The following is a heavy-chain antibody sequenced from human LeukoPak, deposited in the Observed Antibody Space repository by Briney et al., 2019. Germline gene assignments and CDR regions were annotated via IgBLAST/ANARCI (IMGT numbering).Heavy chain of an antibody. CDR1: GYTFTGYY. D-gene: IGHD3-10*01. CDR3: ARDHLGPYDSVGAFDI. CDR2: INPNSGGT. V-gene: IGHV1-2*02. J-gene: IGHJ3*02. Sequence: ASVKVSCKASGYTFTGYYMHWVRQAPGQGLEWTGWINPNSGGTDYAQKFQGRVTMTRDTSISTTYMELSGLRSDDTAVYYCARDHLGPYDSVGAFDIWGQGTMVTVSS.